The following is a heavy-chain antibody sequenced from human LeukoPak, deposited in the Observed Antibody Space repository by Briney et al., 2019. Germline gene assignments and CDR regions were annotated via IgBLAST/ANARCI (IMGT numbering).Heavy chain of an antibody. CDR1: GFTFSRYA. CDR2: ILYDGSNK. D-gene: IGHD3-22*01. CDR3: AREAIVVERWFDP. J-gene: IGHJ5*02. Sequence: GGSLRLSCAASGFTFSRYAMHWVRQPPGKGLEWVAVILYDGSNKYYADSVKGRFTISRDNSKNTAYLQMNSPRAEDTALYYCAREAIVVERWFDPWGQGTLVTVSS. V-gene: IGHV3-30-3*01.